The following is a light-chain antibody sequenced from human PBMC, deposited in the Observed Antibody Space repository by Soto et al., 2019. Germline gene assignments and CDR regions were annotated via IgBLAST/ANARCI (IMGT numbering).Light chain of an antibody. V-gene: IGKV3-11*01. J-gene: IGKJ4*01. Sequence: EIVLTQSPATLSLSPGERATLSCRASQSVSSYLAWYQQKPGQAPRLLIYDASNRATGIPARFSGSRSGTEFTLTINSLQSEDFEVYYCQSYNNWPLTFGGGTK. CDR1: QSVSSY. CDR3: QSYNNWPLT. CDR2: DAS.